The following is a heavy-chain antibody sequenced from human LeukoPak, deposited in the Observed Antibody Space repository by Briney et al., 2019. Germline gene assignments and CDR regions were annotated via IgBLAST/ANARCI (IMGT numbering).Heavy chain of an antibody. CDR1: GFTFSTYT. CDR3: ARGPQLVDYYYIDV. J-gene: IGHJ6*03. Sequence: KPGGSLRLSCAASGFTFSTYTMNWVRQAPGKGLEWVSFISISSSYIYYADSVKGRFTISRDNAKNSLYLQMNSLRAEDTAVYYCARGPQLVDYYYIDVWGKGTTVTVSS. D-gene: IGHD6-13*01. V-gene: IGHV3-21*06. CDR2: ISISSSYI.